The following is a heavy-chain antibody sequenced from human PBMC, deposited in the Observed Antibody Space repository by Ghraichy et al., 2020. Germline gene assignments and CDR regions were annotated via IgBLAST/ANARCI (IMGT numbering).Heavy chain of an antibody. CDR1: GFTFSSYG. J-gene: IGHJ4*02. CDR3: AKASFDY. CDR2: ISYDGSNK. V-gene: IGHV3-30*18. Sequence: GGSLRLSCAASGFTFSSYGMHWVRQAPGKGLEWVAVISYDGSNKYYADSVKGRFTISRDNSKNTLYLQMNSLRAEDTAVYYCAKASFDYWGQGTLVTVSS.